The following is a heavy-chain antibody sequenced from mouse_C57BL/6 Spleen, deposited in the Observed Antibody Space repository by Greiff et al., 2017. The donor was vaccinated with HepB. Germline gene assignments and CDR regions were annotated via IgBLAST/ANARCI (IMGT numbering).Heavy chain of an antibody. CDR1: GFTFSDYG. J-gene: IGHJ3*01. V-gene: IGHV5-17*01. D-gene: IGHD2-5*01. CDR2: ISSGSSTI. Sequence: EVQLVESGGGLVKPGGSLKLSCAASGFTFSDYGMHWVRQAPEKGLEWVAYISSGSSTIYYADTVKGRFTISRDNAKKTLFLQMTSLRSEDTAMYYCAGTGSNPFAYWGQGTLVTVSA. CDR3: AGTGSNPFAY.